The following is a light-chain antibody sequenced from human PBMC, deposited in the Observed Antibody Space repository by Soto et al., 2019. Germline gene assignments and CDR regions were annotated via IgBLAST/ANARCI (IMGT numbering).Light chain of an antibody. J-gene: IGKJ5*01. CDR1: QNINSY. V-gene: IGKV3-11*01. CDR2: DAF. CDR3: QQYHNWPPIT. Sequence: EIVLTQSPATLSLSPGERATLSCRASQNINSYLAWYRQKPGQAPRLLIYDAFNRATGIPARFSGSGSGTDFVLTISSLEPEDFAVYFCQQYHNWPPITFGQGTRLEIK.